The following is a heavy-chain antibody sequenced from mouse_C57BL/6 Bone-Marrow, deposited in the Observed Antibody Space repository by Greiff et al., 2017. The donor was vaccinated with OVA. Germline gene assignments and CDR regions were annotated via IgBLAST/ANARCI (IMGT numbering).Heavy chain of an antibody. CDR3: TGDTPVVEDWFAY. D-gene: IGHD1-1*01. Sequence: EVKLVESGGGLVQPGGSMKLSCVASGFTFSNYWMNWVRQSPEKGLEWVAQIRLKSDNYATHYAESVKGRFTISRDDSKSSVYLQMNNLRAEDTGIYYCTGDTPVVEDWFAYWGQGTLVTVSA. V-gene: IGHV6-3*01. J-gene: IGHJ3*01. CDR1: GFTFSNYW. CDR2: IRLKSDNYAT.